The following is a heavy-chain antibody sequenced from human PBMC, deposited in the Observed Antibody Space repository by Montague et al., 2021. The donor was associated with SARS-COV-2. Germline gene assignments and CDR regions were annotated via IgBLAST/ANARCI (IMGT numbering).Heavy chain of an antibody. D-gene: IGHD5-12*01. V-gene: IGHV4-4*02. J-gene: IGHJ4*02. Sequence: SETLSLTCTVSGRSVNSTNWWSWVRQPPGKGLEWIAEVYRTGGTMFNPSFRSRVALSIDRSKNLFSLNLNSVTVADTAVYYCARTGAYDHFDYWGPGTLVIVSS. CDR2: VYRTGGT. CDR3: ARTGAYDHFDY. CDR1: GRSVNSTNW.